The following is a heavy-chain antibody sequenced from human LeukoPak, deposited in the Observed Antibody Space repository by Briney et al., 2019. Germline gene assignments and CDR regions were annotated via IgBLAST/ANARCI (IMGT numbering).Heavy chain of an antibody. CDR3: ARVPGVYFDFSICFGSGWFDL. D-gene: IGHD3-3*01. J-gene: IGHJ5*02. CDR1: GYPINIDYS. Sequence: SETLSLTCFVSGYPINIDYSWGWIRQSPGKGLEWIGVISPKGITYYNPSLRGRVSISPDTSKNKFSLRLSSITATDTAMYYCARVPGVYFDFSICFGSGWFDLWGQGILVTVSS. V-gene: IGHV4-38-2*02. CDR2: ISPKGIT.